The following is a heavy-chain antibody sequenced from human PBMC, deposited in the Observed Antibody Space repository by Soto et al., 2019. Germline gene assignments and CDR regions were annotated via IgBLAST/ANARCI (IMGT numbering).Heavy chain of an antibody. D-gene: IGHD1-26*01. CDR3: AKDYLEANVMFDL. Sequence: PGGSLRLSCAASGFTFSTYAMSWVRQAPGKGLEWVSGINGTGAETWYADSVKGRFTIFRDNSKNTLWLQMNSLRADDTATYYCAKDYLEANVMFDLWGQGTLVTVSS. J-gene: IGHJ5*02. V-gene: IGHV3-23*01. CDR2: INGTGAET. CDR1: GFTFSTYA.